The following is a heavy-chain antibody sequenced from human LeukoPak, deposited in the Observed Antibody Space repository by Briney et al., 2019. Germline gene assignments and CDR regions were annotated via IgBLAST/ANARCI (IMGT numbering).Heavy chain of an antibody. CDR2: IIPIFGTA. CDR1: GGTFSSYA. CDR3: AVPFGELSGWFDP. V-gene: IGHV1-69*13. Sequence: SVKVSCKASGGTFSSYAISWVRQAPGQGLEWMGGIIPIFGTANYAQKFQGRVTITADESTSTAYMELSSLRSEDTAVYYCAVPFGELSGWFDPWGQGTLVTVSS. D-gene: IGHD3-10*01. J-gene: IGHJ5*02.